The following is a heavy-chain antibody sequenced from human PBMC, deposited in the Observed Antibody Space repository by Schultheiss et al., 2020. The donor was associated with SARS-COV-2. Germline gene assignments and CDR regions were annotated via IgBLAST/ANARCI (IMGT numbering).Heavy chain of an antibody. CDR2: ISYDGSNK. Sequence: GESLKISCAASGFTFSSYGMHWVRQAPGKGLEWVAVISYDGSNKYYADSVKGRFTISRDNAGNSLYLQLNSLSAEDTAVYYCVRDRGWGAYDYWGQGTLVTVSS. J-gene: IGHJ4*02. V-gene: IGHV3-30*03. D-gene: IGHD6-19*01. CDR1: GFTFSSYG. CDR3: VRDRGWGAYDY.